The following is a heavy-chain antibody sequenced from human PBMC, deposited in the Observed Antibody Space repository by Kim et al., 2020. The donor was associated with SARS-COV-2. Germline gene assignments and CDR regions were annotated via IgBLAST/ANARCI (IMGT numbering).Heavy chain of an antibody. J-gene: IGHJ4*02. Sequence: GGSLRLSCAASGFTFSSYAMSWVRQAPGKGLEWVSAISGSGGSTYYADSVKGRFTISRDNSKNTLYLQMNSLRAEDTAVYYCAKDTRYNWNFFLSDWGQGTLVTVSS. CDR1: GFTFSSYA. CDR3: AKDTRYNWNFFLSD. CDR2: ISGSGGST. D-gene: IGHD1-7*01. V-gene: IGHV3-23*01.